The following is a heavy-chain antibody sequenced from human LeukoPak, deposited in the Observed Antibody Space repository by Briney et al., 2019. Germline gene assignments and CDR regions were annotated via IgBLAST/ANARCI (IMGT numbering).Heavy chain of an antibody. CDR3: ARDLKYYYDSSGYVAAFDI. CDR1: GGSISSYY. CDR2: TYTSGST. V-gene: IGHV4-4*07. D-gene: IGHD3-22*01. J-gene: IGHJ3*02. Sequence: PSETLSLTCTVSGGSISSYYWSWIRQPAGKGLEWIGRTYTSGSTNYNPSLKSRVTMSVDTSKNQFSLKLSSVTAADTAVYYCARDLKYYYDSSGYVAAFDIWGQGTMVTVSS.